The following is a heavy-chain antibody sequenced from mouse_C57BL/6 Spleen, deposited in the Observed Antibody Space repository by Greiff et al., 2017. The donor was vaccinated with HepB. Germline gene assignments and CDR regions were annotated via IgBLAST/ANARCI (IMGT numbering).Heavy chain of an antibody. CDR3: AREDGYDGGGFAY. D-gene: IGHD2-2*01. J-gene: IGHJ3*01. Sequence: EVKLVESEGGLVQPGSSMKLSCTASGFTFSDYYMAWVRQVPEKGLEWVANINYDGSSTYYLDSLKSRFIISRDNAKNILYLQMSSLKSEDTATYYCAREDGYDGGGFAYWGQGTLVTVSA. CDR2: INYDGSST. V-gene: IGHV5-16*01. CDR1: GFTFSDYY.